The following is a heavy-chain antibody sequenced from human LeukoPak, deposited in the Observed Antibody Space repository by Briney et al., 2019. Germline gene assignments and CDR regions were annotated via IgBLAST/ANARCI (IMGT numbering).Heavy chain of an antibody. CDR2: ISGSGGST. Sequence: GGSLRLSCAASGFTFSSYAMSWVRQAPGKGLEWVSAISGSGGSTYYADSVKGRFTISRDNAKNSLYLQMNSLRAEDTAVYYCARIASYGSGPWPYYFDYWGQGTLLTVSS. CDR3: ARIASYGSGPWPYYFDY. CDR1: GFTFSSYA. D-gene: IGHD3-10*01. V-gene: IGHV3-23*01. J-gene: IGHJ4*02.